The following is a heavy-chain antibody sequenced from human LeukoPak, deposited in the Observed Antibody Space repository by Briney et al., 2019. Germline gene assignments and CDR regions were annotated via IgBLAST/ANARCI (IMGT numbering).Heavy chain of an antibody. V-gene: IGHV1-69*05. J-gene: IGHJ4*02. D-gene: IGHD5-12*01. Sequence: GSSVTVSCKASVGTFSSYAISWVRQAPGQGLEWMGRIIPIFCTANYAQKFQGRITLTTDESTSTAYMELSSLRSEDTAVYYCATTQEWLRVYYFDYWGQGTLVTVSS. CDR3: ATTQEWLRVYYFDY. CDR1: VGTFSSYA. CDR2: IIPIFCTA.